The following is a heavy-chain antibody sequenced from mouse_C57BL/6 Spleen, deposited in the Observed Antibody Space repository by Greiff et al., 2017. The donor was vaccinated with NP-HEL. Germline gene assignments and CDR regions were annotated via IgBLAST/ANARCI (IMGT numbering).Heavy chain of an antibody. V-gene: IGHV2-5*01. Sequence: VQLQQSGPGLVQPSQSLSITCTVSGFSLTSYGVHWVRQSPGKGLEWLGVIWRGGSTDYNAAFMSRLSITKDNSKSQVFFKMNSLQADDTAIYYRAKKGDGYSYAMDYWGQGTSVIVSS. J-gene: IGHJ4*01. CDR2: IWRGGST. CDR3: AKKGDGYSYAMDY. D-gene: IGHD2-3*01. CDR1: GFSLTSYG.